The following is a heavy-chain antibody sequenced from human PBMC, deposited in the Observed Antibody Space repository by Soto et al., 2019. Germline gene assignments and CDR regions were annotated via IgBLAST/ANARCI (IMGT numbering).Heavy chain of an antibody. CDR1: GFTFSRFS. CDR3: ARDHGMFLSYYYYGMDV. Sequence: GWSLRLSCAASGFTFSRFSMHWVRQAPGKGLAWVAVISYDGSNTHYAESVKGRFNISRDDSKNTVYLQMNNLRGEDSAVYYCARDHGMFLSYYYYGMDVWGQGTTVTVSS. CDR2: ISYDGSNT. J-gene: IGHJ6*02. V-gene: IGHV3-30-3*01. D-gene: IGHD3-10*02.